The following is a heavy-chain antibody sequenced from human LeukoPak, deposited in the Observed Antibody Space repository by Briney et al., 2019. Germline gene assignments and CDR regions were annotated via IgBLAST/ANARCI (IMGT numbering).Heavy chain of an antibody. CDR1: GFTFSDYY. Sequence: GGSLRLSCAASGFTFSDYYMSWIRQAPGKGLEWVSYITNSGSTIYYADSVKGRFTISRDNSKNSLYLQMNSLRAEDTALYYCAKATDNYYYMDVWGKGTTVTVSS. CDR2: ITNSGSTI. CDR3: AKATDNYYYMDV. V-gene: IGHV3-11*01. J-gene: IGHJ6*03. D-gene: IGHD2-15*01.